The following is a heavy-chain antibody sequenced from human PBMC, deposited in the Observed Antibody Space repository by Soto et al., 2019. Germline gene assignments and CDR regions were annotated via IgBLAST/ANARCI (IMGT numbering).Heavy chain of an antibody. V-gene: IGHV3-48*02. CDR2: ISSSGSEI. J-gene: IGHJ4*02. Sequence: EVQLLESGGALVQSGGSLRLSCAASGFTFSNFNMNWVRQAPGQGLEWVSYISSSGSEIYYADSVKGRFSISRDNADKSLYLQMNSLRDEDTAVYYCARDGRRGYFAGWGPIFDYWGQGTLVTVSS. CDR1: GFTFSNFN. D-gene: IGHD1-26*01. CDR3: ARDGRRGYFAGWGPIFDY.